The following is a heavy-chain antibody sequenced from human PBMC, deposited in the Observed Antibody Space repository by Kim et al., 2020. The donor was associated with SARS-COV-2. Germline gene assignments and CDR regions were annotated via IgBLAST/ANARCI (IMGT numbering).Heavy chain of an antibody. D-gene: IGHD2-2*01. CDR2: IYYSGST. Sequence: SETLSLTCTVSGGSISSSSYYWGWIRQPPGKGLEWIGSIYYSGSTYYNPSLKSRVTISVDTSKNQFSLKLSSVTAADTAVYYCARHAGQDIVVVPAAPRPPNEYFQHWGQGTLVTVSS. V-gene: IGHV4-39*01. J-gene: IGHJ1*01. CDR1: GGSISSSSYY. CDR3: ARHAGQDIVVVPAAPRPPNEYFQH.